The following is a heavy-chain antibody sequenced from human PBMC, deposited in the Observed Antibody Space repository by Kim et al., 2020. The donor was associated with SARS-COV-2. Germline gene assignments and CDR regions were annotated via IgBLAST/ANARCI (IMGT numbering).Heavy chain of an antibody. Sequence: VKGRFTSSRDHAKNSLYLQMNSLRAEDTAVYYCARDRATTGEIAATFFDPWGQGTLVTVSS. J-gene: IGHJ5*02. CDR3: ARDRATTGEIAATFFDP. D-gene: IGHD2-15*01. V-gene: IGHV3-21*01.